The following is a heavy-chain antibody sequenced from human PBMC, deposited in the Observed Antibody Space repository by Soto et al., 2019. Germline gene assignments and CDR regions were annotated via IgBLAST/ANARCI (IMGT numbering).Heavy chain of an antibody. V-gene: IGHV5-51*01. CDR2: IYPGDSDT. J-gene: IGHJ6*02. CDR3: ARLPWSTRWQGYGMDV. CDR1: GYSFTSYW. Sequence: PRESLKISCKGSGYSFTSYWIGWVRQMPGKGLEWMGIIYPGDSDTRYSPSFQGQVTISADKSISTAYLQWSSLKASDTAMYYCARLPWSTRWQGYGMDVWGQGTTVTVSS. D-gene: IGHD2-2*01.